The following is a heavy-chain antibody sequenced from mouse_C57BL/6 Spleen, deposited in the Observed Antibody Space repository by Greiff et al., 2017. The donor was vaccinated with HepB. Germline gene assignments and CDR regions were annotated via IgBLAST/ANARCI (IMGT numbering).Heavy chain of an antibody. Sequence: VQLQQPGAELVKPGASVKVSCKASGYTFTSYWMHWVKQRPGQGLEWIGRIHPSDSDTNYNQKFKGKATLTVEKSSSTAYMQLSSLTSEDSAVYYCAIFYGSSYNDYWGQGTTLTVSS. CDR3: AIFYGSSYNDY. V-gene: IGHV1-74*01. CDR1: GYTFTSYW. D-gene: IGHD1-1*01. J-gene: IGHJ2*01. CDR2: IHPSDSDT.